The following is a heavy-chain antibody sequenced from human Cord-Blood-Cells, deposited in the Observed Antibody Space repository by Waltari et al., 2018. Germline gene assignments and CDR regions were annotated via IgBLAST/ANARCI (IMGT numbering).Heavy chain of an antibody. D-gene: IGHD3-10*01. CDR1: GSASSSDA. CDR2: IIPIFGTA. Sequence: QVHPVQAGAQVKKPAPPGKVSCKLSGSASSSDAISWVRQAPEQRREWMGGIIPIFGTANYAQKFQGRGTITADKATSTAYMELSSLRSEDTAVYYCARVGGVLGSGSSIPFDYWGQGTLVTVSS. CDR3: ARVGGVLGSGSSIPFDY. V-gene: IGHV1-69*06. J-gene: IGHJ4*02.